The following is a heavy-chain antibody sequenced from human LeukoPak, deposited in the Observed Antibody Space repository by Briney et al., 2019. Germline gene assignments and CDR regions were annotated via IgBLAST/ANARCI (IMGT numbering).Heavy chain of an antibody. Sequence: ASVKVSCKVSGYTFTGYYMHWVRQAPGQGLEWMGWINPNSGGTNYAQKFQGRVTMTRDTSISTAYMELSRLRSDDTAVYYCASQAGYSSSWYDYWGQGTLVTVSS. CDR1: GYTFTGYY. CDR3: ASQAGYSSSWYDY. CDR2: INPNSGGT. J-gene: IGHJ4*02. V-gene: IGHV1-2*02. D-gene: IGHD6-13*01.